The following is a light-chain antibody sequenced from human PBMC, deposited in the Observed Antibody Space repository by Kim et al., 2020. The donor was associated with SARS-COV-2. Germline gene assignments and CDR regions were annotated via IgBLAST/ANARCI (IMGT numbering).Light chain of an antibody. V-gene: IGKV3-15*01. CDR2: GAS. J-gene: IGKJ4*01. CDR1: QRVSST. Sequence: VAPGQRATLSCRARQRVSSTLAWYQQKPGQAPRLLSYGASTRATRIPARFSGSGSGTEFTLTISSLQSEDFAVYYCQQYNNWPLTFGGGTKVDIK. CDR3: QQYNNWPLT.